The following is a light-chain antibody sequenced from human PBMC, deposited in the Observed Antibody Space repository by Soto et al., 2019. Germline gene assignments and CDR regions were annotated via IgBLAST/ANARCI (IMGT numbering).Light chain of an antibody. CDR1: QVVSSY. CDR3: QQRSNWPPGLT. CDR2: DAS. Sequence: EIVLTQSPATLSLSPGERATLSCRASQVVSSYLAWYQQKPGQAPRLLIYDASNRATGIPARFSGSGPGTDFTLTISSLEPEDFAVYYCQQRSNWPPGLTFGGGTKVDIK. V-gene: IGKV3-11*01. J-gene: IGKJ4*01.